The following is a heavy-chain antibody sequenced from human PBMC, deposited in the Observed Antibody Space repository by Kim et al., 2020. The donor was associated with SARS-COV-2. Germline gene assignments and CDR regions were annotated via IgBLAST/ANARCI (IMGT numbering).Heavy chain of an antibody. CDR2: INPNSGGT. CDR3: ARVYGSGSYYNVGY. J-gene: IGHJ4*02. CDR1: GYTFTGYY. V-gene: IGHV1-2*02. D-gene: IGHD3-10*01. Sequence: ASVKVSCKASGYTFTGYYMHWVRQAPGQGLEWMGWINPNSGGTNYAQKFQGRVTMTRDTSISTAYMELSRLRSDDTAVYYCARVYGSGSYYNVGYWGQGTLVTVSS.